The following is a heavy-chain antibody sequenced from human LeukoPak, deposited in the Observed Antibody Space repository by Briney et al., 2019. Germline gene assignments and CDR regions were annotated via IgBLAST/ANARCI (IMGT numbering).Heavy chain of an antibody. CDR2: ISPYSGST. CDR3: ARTLAADIQLWSDGFFDF. Sequence: ASVKVSCKASGYTFTGYYMHWVRQAPGQGLEWMGWISPYSGSTNYAQKYQDRVTMTTDTVANTAYMELRSLRSDDTAVYYCARTLAADIQLWSDGFFDFWGQGTSVTVSS. CDR1: GYTFTGYY. V-gene: IGHV1-18*04. J-gene: IGHJ4*02. D-gene: IGHD1-1*01.